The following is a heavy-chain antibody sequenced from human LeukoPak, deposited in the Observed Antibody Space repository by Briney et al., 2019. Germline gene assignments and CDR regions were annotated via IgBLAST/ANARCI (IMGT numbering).Heavy chain of an antibody. CDR2: IYHSGIT. CDR3: ATGGRRFLEG. CDR1: GVSISISSYY. Sequence: SETLSLTCTVCGVSISISSYYWSWIRQPPGKGLEWIGRIYHSGITYYNPSLKSRVTISVDTSKNHFPADLSFVPAEETAVYDCATGGRRFLEGWGQGTLVTVSS. V-gene: IGHV4-39*02. D-gene: IGHD3-3*01. J-gene: IGHJ4*02.